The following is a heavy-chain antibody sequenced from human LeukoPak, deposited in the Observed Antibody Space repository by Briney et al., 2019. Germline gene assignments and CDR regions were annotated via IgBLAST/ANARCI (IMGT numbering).Heavy chain of an antibody. CDR2: MNPNNGNT. D-gene: IGHD2-2*01. J-gene: IGHJ3*02. V-gene: IGHV1-8*03. CDR1: GYTFTSYD. Sequence: ASVKVSCKASGYTFTSYDINWVRQATGQGLEWMGWMNPNNGNTGYAQKFQGRVTITRNTSISTAYMELSSLRSEDTAVYYCAISTSLNDAFDIWGQGTMVTVSS. CDR3: AISTSLNDAFDI.